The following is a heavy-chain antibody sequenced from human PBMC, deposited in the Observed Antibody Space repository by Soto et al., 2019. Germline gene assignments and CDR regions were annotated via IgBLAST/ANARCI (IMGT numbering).Heavy chain of an antibody. CDR1: GGSFSGYY. Sequence: SETLSLTCAVYGGSFSGYYWSWIRQPPGKGLEWIGEINHSGSTNYNPSLKSRVTISVDTSKNQFSLKLSSVTAADTAVYYCARGGLGDFWSGYLNYYYYYGMDVWGQGTTVTVSS. CDR2: INHSGST. V-gene: IGHV4-34*01. CDR3: ARGGLGDFWSGYLNYYYYYGMDV. J-gene: IGHJ6*02. D-gene: IGHD3-3*01.